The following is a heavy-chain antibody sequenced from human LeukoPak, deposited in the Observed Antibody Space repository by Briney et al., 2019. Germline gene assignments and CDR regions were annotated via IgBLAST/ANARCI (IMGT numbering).Heavy chain of an antibody. CDR2: INPNSGGT. Sequence: ASVKVSCKASGYTFTGYYMHWVRQAPGQGLEWMGWINPNSGGTNYAQKFQGRVTMTRDTSISTAYMELSSLRSEDTAVYYCAKTLNLDYYDSSGYYNNPLDYWGQGTLVTVSS. CDR3: AKTLNLDYYDSSGYYNNPLDY. D-gene: IGHD3-22*01. V-gene: IGHV1-2*02. CDR1: GYTFTGYY. J-gene: IGHJ4*02.